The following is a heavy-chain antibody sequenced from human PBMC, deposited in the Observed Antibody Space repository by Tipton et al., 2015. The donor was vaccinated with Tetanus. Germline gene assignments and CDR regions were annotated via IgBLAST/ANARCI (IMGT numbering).Heavy chain of an antibody. D-gene: IGHD5-18*01. CDR1: GGSFSGYY. J-gene: IGHJ5*02. CDR3: ARGRSYRGNQLWGP. V-gene: IGHV4-34*01. CDR2: INHSGST. Sequence: TLSLTCAVYGGSFSGYYWSWIRQPPGKGLEWIGEINHSGSTNYNPSLKSRVTISVDTSKNQFSLKLSSVTAADTAVYYCARGRSYRGNQLWGPWGQGTLVTGSS.